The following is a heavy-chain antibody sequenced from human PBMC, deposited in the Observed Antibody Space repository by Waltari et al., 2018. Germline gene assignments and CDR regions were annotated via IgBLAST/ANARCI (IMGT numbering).Heavy chain of an antibody. CDR1: GGSLNGYF. CDR3: ARLTEDVIYGAFDY. CDR2: IGYSEST. V-gene: IGHV4-59*01. Sequence: QVQLQESGLGLVKPSETLSLTCTVSGGSLNGYFWSWFRQPPGQRLEWIGNIGYSESTNFYPSLIRRVTMSVDTSKNHFSLRLSSVTAADTAVYYCARLTEDVIYGAFDYWGQGTLVTVSS. J-gene: IGHJ4*02. D-gene: IGHD5-12*01.